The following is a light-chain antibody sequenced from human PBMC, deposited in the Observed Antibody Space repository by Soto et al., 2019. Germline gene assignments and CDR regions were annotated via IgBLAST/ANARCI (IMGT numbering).Light chain of an antibody. CDR1: QSVRNNY. Sequence: EVVLMQSPGTLSLSPGERATLSCRASQSVRNNYLAWYQQKPGQSPKLLIFGSSDRATGIPDRFSGSGSGTDFTLTISRLEPEDFAVYYCQQYGSSPPYTFGQGTKLEIK. V-gene: IGKV3-20*01. CDR2: GSS. J-gene: IGKJ2*01. CDR3: QQYGSSPPYT.